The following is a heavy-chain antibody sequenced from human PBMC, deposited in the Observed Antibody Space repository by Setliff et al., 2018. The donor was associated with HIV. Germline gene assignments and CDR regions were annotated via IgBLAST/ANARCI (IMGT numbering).Heavy chain of an antibody. CDR3: AKDRGNYGDYVGWFDL. Sequence: GGSLRLSCAASGFTFSTNAMNWVRQAPGKGLEWVSGISAGGGSTYYADSVKGRFTISRDNSKNTLYMQMNNLRAEDTAVYYCAKDRGNYGDYVGWFDLWGQGTLVTVSS. J-gene: IGHJ5*02. CDR1: GFTFSTNA. V-gene: IGHV3-23*01. D-gene: IGHD4-17*01. CDR2: ISAGGGST.